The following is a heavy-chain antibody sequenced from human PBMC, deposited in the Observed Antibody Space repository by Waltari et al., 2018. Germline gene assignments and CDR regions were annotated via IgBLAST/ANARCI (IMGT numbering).Heavy chain of an antibody. CDR2: LRNPVGT. J-gene: IGHJ4*02. CDR3: ARLPTKYYDSIGWGFFDQ. V-gene: IGHV4-59*08. Sequence: HVQLQESGPGLVKPSETLSLTCTVSGDFPSDDHWTWIRQAPGKGLEWIADLRNPVGTKCAPSLESRVTVSAVTSKKQFSLRLTSVTAADTAVYYCARLPTKYYDSIGWGFFDQWGQGILVTVSS. D-gene: IGHD3-22*01. CDR1: GDFPSDDH.